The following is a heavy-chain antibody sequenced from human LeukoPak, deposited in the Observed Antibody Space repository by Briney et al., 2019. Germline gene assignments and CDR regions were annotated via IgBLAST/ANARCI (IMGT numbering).Heavy chain of an antibody. V-gene: IGHV4-34*01. J-gene: IGHJ6*02. CDR1: GGSFSGYF. Sequence: PSETLSLTCTVYGGSFSGYFWSWIRQPPGKGLEWIGEIDHGGITNYNPSLLSRVTISLDTSSKQFSLRLTSVTAADTAMYFCARGLYHDLLTGYYKGDYYYYGMDVWAKGQRSPSP. CDR3: ARGLYHDLLTGYYKGDYYYYGMDV. CDR2: IDHGGIT. D-gene: IGHD3-9*01.